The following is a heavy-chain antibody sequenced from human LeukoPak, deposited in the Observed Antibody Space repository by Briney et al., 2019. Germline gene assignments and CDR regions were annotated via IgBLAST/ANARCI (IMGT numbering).Heavy chain of an antibody. CDR3: ARGDGDYFDY. J-gene: IGHJ4*02. CDR1: GFTFSSYA. D-gene: IGHD4-17*01. Sequence: GRSLRLSCAASGFTFSSYAMHWVRQAPGTGLEWVAVISYDGSNKYYADSVKGRFTISRDNSKNTLYLQMNSLRAEDTAVYYCARGDGDYFDYWGQGTLVTVSS. CDR2: ISYDGSNK. V-gene: IGHV3-30*04.